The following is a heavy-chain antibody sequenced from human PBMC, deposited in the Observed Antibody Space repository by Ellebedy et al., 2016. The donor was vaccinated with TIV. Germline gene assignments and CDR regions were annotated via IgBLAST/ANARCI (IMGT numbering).Heavy chain of an antibody. D-gene: IGHD3-10*01. Sequence: MPSETLSLTCTVSGDSISSYYWSWIRQPPGKGLEWIGYIYYSGSTNYNPSLKSRATISVDTSKNQFSLTLSSVTAADTAVYYCAKHSSITMVEEDAFDIWGQGTMVTVSS. CDR3: AKHSSITMVEEDAFDI. V-gene: IGHV4-59*08. CDR1: GDSISSYY. CDR2: IYYSGST. J-gene: IGHJ3*02.